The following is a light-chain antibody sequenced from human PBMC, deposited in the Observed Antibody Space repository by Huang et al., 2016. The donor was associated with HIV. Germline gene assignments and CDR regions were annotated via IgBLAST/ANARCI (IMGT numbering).Light chain of an antibody. CDR3: QQYYSTPQT. CDR2: WAS. CDR1: QSVLFSSNNNSY. J-gene: IGKJ1*01. V-gene: IGKV4-1*01. Sequence: DIVMTQSPDSLAVSLGERATIHCKSSQSVLFSSNNNSYFAWYQQKPVQSPKLLIYWASTRESGVPDRFSGSGSGTDFTLTISSLQAEDVAVYYCQQYYSTPQTFGQGTKVEVK.